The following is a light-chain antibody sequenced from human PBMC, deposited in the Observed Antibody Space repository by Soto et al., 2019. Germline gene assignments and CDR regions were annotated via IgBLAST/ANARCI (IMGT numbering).Light chain of an antibody. Sequence: DIQMTQSPATLSGSVGDRVTITCGASQTMSSWLAWYQQRPGKAPKLLIYKASSLESGVPSRFSGSGSGTEFTLTISSLQPDDFATYYCQQYYSYMWTFGQGTKVDIK. CDR1: QTMSSW. CDR2: KAS. CDR3: QQYYSYMWT. J-gene: IGKJ1*01. V-gene: IGKV1-5*03.